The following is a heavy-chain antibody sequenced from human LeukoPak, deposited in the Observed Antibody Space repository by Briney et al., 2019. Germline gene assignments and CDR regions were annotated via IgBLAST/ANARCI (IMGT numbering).Heavy chain of an antibody. CDR3: ARHGPFTYYYDSSGSYYFDY. CDR1: GGSFSGYY. V-gene: IGHV4-59*08. CDR2: IYYSGST. Sequence: KPSETLSLTCAVYGGSFSGYYWSWIRQPPGKGLEWIGYIYYSGSTNYNPSLKSRVTISVDTSKNQFSLKLSSVTAADTAVYYCARHGPFTYYYDSSGSYYFDYWGQGTLVTVSS. J-gene: IGHJ4*02. D-gene: IGHD3-22*01.